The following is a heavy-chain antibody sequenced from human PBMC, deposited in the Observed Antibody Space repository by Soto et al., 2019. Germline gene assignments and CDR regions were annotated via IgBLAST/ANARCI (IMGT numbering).Heavy chain of an antibody. J-gene: IGHJ4*02. CDR3: ARDAFPYYYDSSGRLDY. Sequence: QVQLVESGGGVVQPGRSLRLSCAASGFTFSSYGMHWVRQAPGKGLEWVAVIWYDGSNKYYADSVKGRFTISRDNSKNTLYLHMNSLSAEDTAVYYCARDAFPYYYDSSGRLDYWGQGTLVTVSS. CDR2: IWYDGSNK. D-gene: IGHD3-22*01. CDR1: GFTFSSYG. V-gene: IGHV3-33*01.